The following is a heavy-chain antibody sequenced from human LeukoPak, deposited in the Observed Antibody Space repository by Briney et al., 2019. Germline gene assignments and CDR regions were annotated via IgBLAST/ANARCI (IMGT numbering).Heavy chain of an antibody. CDR2: IIHSGNT. J-gene: IGHJ4*02. V-gene: IGHV4-34*12. Sequence: PSETLSLTWAVYGRSFSVLYWGWIRQLHRKWLEWIGEIIHSGNTNSNPSLKSRVTISLDTSKNQFSLKLSSVTAADTAVYYCARAQLLWSTGGVSDYWGQGTLVTVSS. D-gene: IGHD3-10*01. CDR3: ARAQLLWSTGGVSDY. CDR1: GRSFSVLY.